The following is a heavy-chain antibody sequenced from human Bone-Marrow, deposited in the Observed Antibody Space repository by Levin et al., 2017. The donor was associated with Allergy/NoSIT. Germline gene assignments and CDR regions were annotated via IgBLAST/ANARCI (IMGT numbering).Heavy chain of an antibody. CDR2: IKSKTDGGTT. D-gene: IGHD6-19*01. V-gene: IGHV3-15*01. CDR1: GFTFSNAW. J-gene: IGHJ2*01. Sequence: GGSLRLSCAASGFTFSNAWMSWVRQAPGKGLEWVGRIKSKTDGGTTDYAAPVKGRFTISRDDSKNTLYLQMNSLKTEDTAVYYCTTEDSSGWYWYFDLWGRGTLVTVSS. CDR3: TTEDSSGWYWYFDL.